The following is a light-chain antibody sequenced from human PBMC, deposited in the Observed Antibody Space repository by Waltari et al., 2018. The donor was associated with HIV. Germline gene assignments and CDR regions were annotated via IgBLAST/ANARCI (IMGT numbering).Light chain of an antibody. CDR3: AAWNDSLSGYV. CDR1: SSNIGRNY. CDR2: RNN. J-gene: IGLJ1*01. V-gene: IGLV1-47*01. Sequence: QSVLTQPPSASGTPGQRVTISCSGSSSNIGRNYVYWYQQLPGTAPKLLIYRNNQRPSGVPDRFSGSKSGNSASLAISGLRAEDEADYYCAAWNDSLSGYVFGTGTKVTV.